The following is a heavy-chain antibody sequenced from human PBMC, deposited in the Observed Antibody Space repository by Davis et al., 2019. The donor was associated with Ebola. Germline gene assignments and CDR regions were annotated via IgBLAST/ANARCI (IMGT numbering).Heavy chain of an antibody. V-gene: IGHV4-30-4*07. D-gene: IGHD6-19*01. Sequence: SQTLSPTCLLSARSISIVDYCWSWIRQPPGKGLEWIGYIYQRVTTQYNPSLKSRVPISIDTSKSQLSLNVSSVTAADTAVYYCAAYKNGGYGPYGLDVWGLGTAVTVSS. CDR1: ARSISIVDYC. CDR2: IYQRVTT. J-gene: IGHJ6*02. CDR3: AAYKNGGYGPYGLDV.